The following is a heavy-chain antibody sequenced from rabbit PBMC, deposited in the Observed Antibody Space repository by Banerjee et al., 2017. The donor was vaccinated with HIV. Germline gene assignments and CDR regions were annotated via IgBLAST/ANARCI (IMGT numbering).Heavy chain of an antibody. CDR2: IYNGDGNT. D-gene: IGHD4-2*01. CDR1: GFTISSNYW. Sequence: QQQLVESGGGLVKPGASLTLTCTASGFTISSNYWICWVRQAPGKGLEWIACIYNGDGNTYYANWAKGRFTISKTSSTTVTLQMTSLTAADTATYFCARGDVGYAGWGYAPMDLWGPGTLVT. CDR3: ARGDVGYAGWGYAPMDL. V-gene: IGHV1S45*01. J-gene: IGHJ6*01.